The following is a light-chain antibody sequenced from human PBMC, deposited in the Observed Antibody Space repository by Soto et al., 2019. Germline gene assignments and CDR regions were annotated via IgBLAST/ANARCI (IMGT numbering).Light chain of an antibody. CDR3: QQRSNWPPSIT. CDR2: GAS. Sequence: EIVLTQYPGTLSLSPGERATLSCRASQSLSNNIYLAWYQQKPGQAPRLLIYGASNRATGIPARFSGSGSGTDFTLTISSLEPEDFAFYYCQQRSNWPPSITFGQGTRLENK. J-gene: IGKJ5*01. V-gene: IGKV3-11*01. CDR1: QSLSNNIY.